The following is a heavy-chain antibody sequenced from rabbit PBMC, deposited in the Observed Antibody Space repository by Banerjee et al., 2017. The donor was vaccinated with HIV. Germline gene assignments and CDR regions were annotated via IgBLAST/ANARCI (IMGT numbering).Heavy chain of an antibody. V-gene: IGHV1S45*01. CDR3: VREVPGYAGYGYYFDL. Sequence: QEQLEESGGDLVKPGASLTLTCTASGFSLNIYEMCWVRQAPGKGLEWIACIYSGSSGSTYYASWAKGRFTISKTSSATVTLQMTSLTAADTATYFCVREVPGYAGYGYYFDLWGPGTLVTVS. CDR1: GFSLNIYE. D-gene: IGHD8-1*01. CDR2: IYSGSSGST. J-gene: IGHJ6*01.